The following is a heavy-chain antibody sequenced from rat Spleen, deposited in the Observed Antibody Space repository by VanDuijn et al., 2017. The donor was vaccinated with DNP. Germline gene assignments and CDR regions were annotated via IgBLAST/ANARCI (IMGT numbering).Heavy chain of an antibody. V-gene: IGHV5-22*01. Sequence: EVQLVESGGGLVQPGRSMKLSCAASGFTFSNYYMAWVRQAPTKGLEWVATINYDGSRTYYRDSVRGRFTISRDNAKSTLYLQVDSLRSEDTATYYCARHEGLYSGFPDYFDYWGQGVMVTVSS. J-gene: IGHJ2*01. D-gene: IGHD4-4*01. CDR2: INYDGSRT. CDR1: GFTFSNYY. CDR3: ARHEGLYSGFPDYFDY.